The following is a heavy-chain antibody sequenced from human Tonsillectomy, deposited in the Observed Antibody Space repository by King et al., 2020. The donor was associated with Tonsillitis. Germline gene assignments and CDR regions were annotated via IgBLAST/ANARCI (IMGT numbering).Heavy chain of an antibody. CDR2: INHSGSP. CDR3: ARGPGIAAAGDWFDP. Sequence: VQLQQWGAGLLKPSETLSLTCAVYGGSFSGYYWSWIRQPPGKGLEWIGEINHSGSPNYNPSLKSRVTISVETSKNQFSLKLSSVTAADTAVYYCARGPGIAAAGDWFDPWGQGTLVTVSS. D-gene: IGHD6-13*01. CDR1: GGSFSGYY. V-gene: IGHV4-34*01. J-gene: IGHJ5*02.